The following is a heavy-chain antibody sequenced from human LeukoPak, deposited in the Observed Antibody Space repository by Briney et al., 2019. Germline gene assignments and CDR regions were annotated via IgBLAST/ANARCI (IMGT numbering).Heavy chain of an antibody. J-gene: IGHJ4*02. V-gene: IGHV2-5*02. Sequence: SGPTLLKPTQTLTLTCTFSGFSLSTSGVGVGWIRQPPGKALEWLALIYWDDDKRYSPSLKSRLTITKDTAKNQVVLTMTNIDPVDTATYYCAHSSSWYYYFDYWGQGTLVTVSS. D-gene: IGHD6-13*01. CDR3: AHSSSWYYYFDY. CDR2: IYWDDDK. CDR1: GFSLSTSGVG.